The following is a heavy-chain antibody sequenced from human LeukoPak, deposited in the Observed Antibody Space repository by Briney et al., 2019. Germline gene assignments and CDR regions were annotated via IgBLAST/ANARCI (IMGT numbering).Heavy chain of an antibody. CDR2: IRYDGSNK. Sequence: GGSLRLSCAASGFTFSSYGMHWVRQAPGKGLESVAFIRYDGSNKYYADSVKGRFTISRDNSKNTLYLQMNSLRAEDTAVYYCAKAGRGDTMVRGVSLDYWGQGTLVTVSS. J-gene: IGHJ4*02. CDR1: GFTFSSYG. V-gene: IGHV3-30*02. CDR3: AKAGRGDTMVRGVSLDY. D-gene: IGHD3-10*01.